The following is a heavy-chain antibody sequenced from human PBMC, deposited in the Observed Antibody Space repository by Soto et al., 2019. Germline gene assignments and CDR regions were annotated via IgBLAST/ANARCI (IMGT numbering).Heavy chain of an antibody. CDR2: ISYDSTKT. V-gene: IGHV3-30*03. J-gene: IGHJ6*02. D-gene: IGHD1-26*01. CDR1: GFTFNSYG. Sequence: QVQLVESGGGVVQPGRSLRLSCAASGFTFNSYGMHWVRQGPGNGLEWVAFISYDSTKTYYADSVKGRFTISRDNSNRALYVQMNSLTGEDTAVYYCARTRSAWSDFHYYSLDVWGQGNTVTVSS. CDR3: ARTRSAWSDFHYYSLDV.